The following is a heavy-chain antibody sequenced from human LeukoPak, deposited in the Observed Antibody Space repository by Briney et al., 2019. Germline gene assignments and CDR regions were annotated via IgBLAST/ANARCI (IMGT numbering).Heavy chain of an antibody. J-gene: IGHJ4*02. Sequence: SQTLSLTCTVSGGSISSASHYWTWIRQPAGTGLEWIGRIFTSGSTDYNPSLKSRVTISVETSKNQFSLKLSSVTPADTAIYYCAREESLTLDSWGQGTLVTVSS. CDR3: AREESLTLDS. CDR2: IFTSGST. V-gene: IGHV4-61*02. CDR1: GGSISSASHY. D-gene: IGHD3-10*01.